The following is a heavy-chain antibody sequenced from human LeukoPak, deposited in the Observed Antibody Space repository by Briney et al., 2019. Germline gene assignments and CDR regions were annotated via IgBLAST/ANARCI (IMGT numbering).Heavy chain of an antibody. CDR1: GGSFSGYY. CDR2: INHSGST. J-gene: IGHJ4*02. CDR3: ARGHLGYYDYVWGKRDYFDY. V-gene: IGHV4-34*01. D-gene: IGHD3-16*01. Sequence: SETLSLTCAVYGGSFSGYYWSWIRQPPGKGLEWIGEINHSGSTNYNPSLKSRVTISVDTSKNQFSLKLSSVTAADTAVYYCARGHLGYYDYVWGKRDYFDYWGQGTLVTVSS.